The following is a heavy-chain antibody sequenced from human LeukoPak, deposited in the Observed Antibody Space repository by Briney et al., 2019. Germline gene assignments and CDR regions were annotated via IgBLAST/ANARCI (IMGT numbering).Heavy chain of an antibody. CDR1: SGSISSYY. V-gene: IGHV4-59*08. CDR2: ISYSGGT. CDR3: ARHPDTSGYYFHCDS. Sequence: PSETLSLTCTVSSGSISSYYWSWIRQPPGKGLEWIGHISYSGGTNYNPSLKSRVTISLDTSKNRFSLKLNSVTAADTAVYYCARHPDTSGYYFHCDSWGQGALVTVSS. D-gene: IGHD3-22*01. J-gene: IGHJ4*02.